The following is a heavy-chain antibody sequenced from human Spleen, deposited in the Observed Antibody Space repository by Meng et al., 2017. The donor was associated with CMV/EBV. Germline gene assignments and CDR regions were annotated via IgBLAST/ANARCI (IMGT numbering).Heavy chain of an antibody. D-gene: IGHD6-13*01. CDR2: IRYDGNNK. V-gene: IGHV3-30*02. CDR1: GFTFSNYG. J-gene: IGHJ6*02. CDR3: AREFVQSSSSWYRDGMDV. Sequence: GESLKISCAASGFTFSNYGIHWVRQAPGKGLEWVAFIRYDGNNKYYLDSVKGRFTISRDNAKNSLYLQMNSLRAEDTAVYYCAREFVQSSSSWYRDGMDVWGQGTTVTVSS.